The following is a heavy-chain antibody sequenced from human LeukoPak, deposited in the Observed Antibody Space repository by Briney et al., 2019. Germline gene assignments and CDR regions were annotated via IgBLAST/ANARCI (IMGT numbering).Heavy chain of an antibody. CDR1: GGSISSRSYY. D-gene: IGHD3-22*01. V-gene: IGHV4-39*01. Sequence: PSETLSLTCTVSGGSISSRSYYWGWIRQPPGKGLEWIGSIYYSGSTYYNPSLKSRVTISVDTSKNQFSLKLSSVTAADTAVYYCAIGYYDSSGYYYVEYFDYWGQGTLVTVSS. J-gene: IGHJ4*02. CDR3: AIGYYDSSGYYYVEYFDY. CDR2: IYYSGST.